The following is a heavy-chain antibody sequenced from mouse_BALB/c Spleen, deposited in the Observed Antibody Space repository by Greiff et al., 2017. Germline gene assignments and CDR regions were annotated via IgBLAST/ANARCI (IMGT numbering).Heavy chain of an antibody. J-gene: IGHJ3*01. CDR1: GYAFTNYL. Sequence: QVQLQQSGAELVRPGTSVKVSCKASGYAFTNYLIEWVKQRPGQGLEWIGVINPGSGGTNYNEKFKGKATLTADKSSSTAYMQLSSLTSDDSAVYFCARGAHYYGTGFAYWGQGTLVTVSA. CDR2: INPGSGGT. D-gene: IGHD1-2*01. V-gene: IGHV1-54*03. CDR3: ARGAHYYGTGFAY.